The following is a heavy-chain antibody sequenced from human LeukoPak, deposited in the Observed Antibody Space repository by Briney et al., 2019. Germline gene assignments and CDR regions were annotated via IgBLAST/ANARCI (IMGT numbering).Heavy chain of an antibody. J-gene: IGHJ5*02. D-gene: IGHD2-2*01. CDR1: GFTFSSYW. Sequence: GGSLRLSCAASGFTFSSYWMSWVLQDPGKGVEWVANIKQDGSEKYYVDSVKGRFTISRDNAKNSLYLQMNSLRAEDTAVYYCARERLGYCSSTSCLRWSDPWGQGALVTVSS. V-gene: IGHV3-7*01. CDR2: IKQDGSEK. CDR3: ARERLGYCSSTSCLRWSDP.